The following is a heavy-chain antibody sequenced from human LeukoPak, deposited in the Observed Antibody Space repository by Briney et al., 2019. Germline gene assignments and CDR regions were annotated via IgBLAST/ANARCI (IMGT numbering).Heavy chain of an antibody. CDR3: ARQGRRWLPYGVY. D-gene: IGHD6-19*01. Sequence: SETLSLTCTVSGGSISSSSYYWGWIRQPPGKGLEWIGSIYYSGSTYYNPSLKSRVTISVDTSKNQFSLKLSSVTAADTAVYYCARQGRRWLPYGVYWGQGTLVTVSS. CDR2: IYYSGST. V-gene: IGHV4-39*01. J-gene: IGHJ4*02. CDR1: GGSISSSSYY.